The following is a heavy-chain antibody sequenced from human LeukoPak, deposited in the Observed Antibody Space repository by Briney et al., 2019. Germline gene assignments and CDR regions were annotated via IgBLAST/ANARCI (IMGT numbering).Heavy chain of an antibody. CDR1: GYRFTTYW. CDR3: ARQGSCDSTRCYVYYHSGMDV. J-gene: IGHJ6*02. CDR2: INPDNSDT. D-gene: IGHD2-2*01. Sequence: GESLKISCKGSGYRFTTYWIGWVRQMPGKGLEWMGIINPDNSDTRYSPSFQGHVTISADKSTSTAYLQWSSLKTSDTAMYYCARQGSCDSTRCYVYYHSGMDVWGQGTTVTVSS. V-gene: IGHV5-51*01.